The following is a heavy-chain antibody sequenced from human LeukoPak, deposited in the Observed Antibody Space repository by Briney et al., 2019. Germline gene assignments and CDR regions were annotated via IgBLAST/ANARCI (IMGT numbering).Heavy chain of an antibody. D-gene: IGHD3-22*01. CDR2: IKSKTDGGAT. V-gene: IGHV3-15*01. J-gene: IGHJ6*01. CDR1: GFTFSNAW. CDR3: TTVFYFYDSESYGMDV. Sequence: GGSLRLSCTASGFTFSNAWMSWVRLAPGKGMEWDGRIKSKTDGGATDYAAPVKGRFTISRDDSKNTLFLLMNSLKTEDTGVYYCTTVFYFYDSESYGMDVWGQGTTVSVSS.